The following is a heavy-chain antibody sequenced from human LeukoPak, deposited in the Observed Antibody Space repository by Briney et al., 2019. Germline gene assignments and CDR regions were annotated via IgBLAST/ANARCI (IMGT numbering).Heavy chain of an antibody. CDR1: GYTFTGYY. CDR3: ARYYDFWSGRDGYYYGMDV. J-gene: IGHJ6*02. V-gene: IGHV1-46*01. CDR2: INPSGGST. Sequence: ASVKVSCKASGYTFTGYYMHWVRQAPGQGLEWMGIINPSGGSTSYAQKFQGRVTMTRDTSTSTVYMELSSLRSEDTAVYYCARYYDFWSGRDGYYYGMDVWGQGTTVTVSS. D-gene: IGHD3-3*01.